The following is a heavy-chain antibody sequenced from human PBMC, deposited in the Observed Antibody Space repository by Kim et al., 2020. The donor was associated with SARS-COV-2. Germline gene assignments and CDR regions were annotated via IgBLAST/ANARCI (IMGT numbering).Heavy chain of an antibody. J-gene: IGHJ2*01. D-gene: IGHD6-19*01. CDR1: GYTFTSYD. CDR2: MNPNSGNT. CDR3: ARGRYRQWLVRDWYFDL. V-gene: IGHV1-8*01. Sequence: ASVKVSCKASGYTFTSYDINRVRQATGQGLEWMGWMNPNSGNTGYAQKFQGRVTMTRNTSISTAYMELSSLRSEDTAVYYCARGRYRQWLVRDWYFDLWGRGTLVTVSS.